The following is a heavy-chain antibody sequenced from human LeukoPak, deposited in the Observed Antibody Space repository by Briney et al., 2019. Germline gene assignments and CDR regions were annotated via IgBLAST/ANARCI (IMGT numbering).Heavy chain of an antibody. J-gene: IGHJ5*02. Sequence: SETLSLTCAVYGVSFSGYYWSWIRQPPGKGLEWIGEINHSGSTNYNPSLESRVTISVDTSKNQFSLKLSSVTAADTALYYCARGSGWNSFDPWGQGTLVTVSS. D-gene: IGHD6-19*01. V-gene: IGHV4-34*01. CDR1: GVSFSGYY. CDR3: ARGSGWNSFDP. CDR2: INHSGST.